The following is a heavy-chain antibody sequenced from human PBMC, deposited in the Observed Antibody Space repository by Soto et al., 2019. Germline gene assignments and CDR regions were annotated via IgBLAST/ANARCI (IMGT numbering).Heavy chain of an antibody. CDR1: RYSISSGDY. CDR3: AKDTGSGMDYFDY. D-gene: IGHD6-19*01. CDR2: IFHSGST. Sequence: KTSETLSLTCAVSRYSISSGDYWGWIRQPPGKGLEWIGSIFHSGSTFYNPSLKSRVTISMDTSKNQFSLWLSSVTAADTAVYYCAKDTGSGMDYFDYWGQGTLVTVSS. V-gene: IGHV4-38-2*02. J-gene: IGHJ4*02.